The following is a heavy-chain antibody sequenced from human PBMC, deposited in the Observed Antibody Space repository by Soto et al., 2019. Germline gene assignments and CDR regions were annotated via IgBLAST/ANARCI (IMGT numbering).Heavy chain of an antibody. D-gene: IGHD6-19*01. J-gene: IGHJ4*02. CDR3: ARGLITGSHYSGGWYYFDS. Sequence: SETLSLTCTVSGGSISSRSYYWGWIRQPPGKGLEWIGSIYYSGSTYYNPSLKSRVTISVHTSNSQFSLELSSVTAADTAVYYCARGLITGSHYSGGWYYFDSWGQGTQVTVSS. CDR1: GGSISSRSYY. V-gene: IGHV4-39*07. CDR2: IYYSGST.